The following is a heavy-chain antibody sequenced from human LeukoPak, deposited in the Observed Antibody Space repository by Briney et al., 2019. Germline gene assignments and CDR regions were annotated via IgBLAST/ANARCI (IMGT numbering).Heavy chain of an antibody. J-gene: IGHJ4*02. CDR2: ISPSGTS. CDR3: ARGWQQLVY. D-gene: IGHD6-13*01. V-gene: IGHV4-4*07. CDR1: GDSISRYY. Sequence: SETLSLTCTVSGDSISRYYWDWIRQPAGKGLEWLGRISPSGTSDYITSLKSRLTISLDKSKNQFFLNLTSVTAADTAIYYRARGWQQLVYWGQGALVIVSS.